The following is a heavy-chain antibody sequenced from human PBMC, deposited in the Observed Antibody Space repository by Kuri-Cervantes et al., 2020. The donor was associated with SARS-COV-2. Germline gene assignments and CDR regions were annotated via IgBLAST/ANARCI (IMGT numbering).Heavy chain of an antibody. CDR2: IKQDGSEK. CDR1: GFTFRSYW. V-gene: IGHV3-7*03. Sequence: GESLKISCAASGFTFRSYWMSWGRQAPGKGLEWVANIKQDGSEKYYVDSVKGRFTISRDNSKNTLYLQMNSLRAEDTAVYYCAKGEGSGYYKNWGQGTLVTVSS. D-gene: IGHD3-22*01. CDR3: AKGEGSGYYKN. J-gene: IGHJ4*02.